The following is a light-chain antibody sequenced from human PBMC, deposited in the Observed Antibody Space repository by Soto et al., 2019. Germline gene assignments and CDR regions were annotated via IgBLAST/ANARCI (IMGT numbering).Light chain of an antibody. J-gene: IGLJ1*01. Sequence: QSVLTQPASVSGSPGQSITISCTGGSSDVGSYNLVSWYQQHPGKAPKLLIYKVTKRPSGVSNRFSGSKSGNTAALTISALLSDDDADYDSCPYAGSSPLYPFGPGPNLTVL. CDR2: KVT. CDR3: CPYAGSSPLYP. V-gene: IGLV2-23*02. CDR1: SSDVGSYNL.